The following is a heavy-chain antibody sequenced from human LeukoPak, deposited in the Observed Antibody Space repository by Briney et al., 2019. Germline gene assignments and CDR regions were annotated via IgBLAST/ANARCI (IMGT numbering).Heavy chain of an antibody. CDR1: GYTFTSYA. V-gene: IGHV1-3*01. D-gene: IGHD3-9*01. J-gene: IGHJ6*03. CDR2: INAGNGNT. Sequence: GASVKVSCKASGYTFTSYAMHWVRQAPGQRLEWMGWINAGNGNTNYAQKLQGRVTMTTDTSTSTAYMELRSLRSDDTAVYYCARVGGYYDILTGYQTPNYYYYMDVWGKGTTVTISS. CDR3: ARVGGYYDILTGYQTPNYYYYMDV.